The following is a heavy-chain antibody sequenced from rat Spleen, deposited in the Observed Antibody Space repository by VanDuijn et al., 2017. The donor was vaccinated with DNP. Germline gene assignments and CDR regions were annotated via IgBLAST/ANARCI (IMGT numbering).Heavy chain of an antibody. V-gene: IGHV5-31*01. CDR1: GFTFNNYW. CDR3: ARLGRLRPYWYFDF. J-gene: IGHJ1*01. Sequence: EVQLVESGGDLVQPGRSLKLSCVASGFTFNNYWMTWIRKVPGKGLALVASITTSDGSTYYPDSVKGRCTISRDDAESSLYLQMNSLKSEDTATYYCARLGRLRPYWYFDFWGPGTMVTVSS. D-gene: IGHD1-11*01. CDR2: ITTSDGST.